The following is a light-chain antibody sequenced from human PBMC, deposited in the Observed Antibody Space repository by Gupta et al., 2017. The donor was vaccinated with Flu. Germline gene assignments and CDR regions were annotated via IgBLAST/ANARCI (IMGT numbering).Light chain of an antibody. CDR2: GAS. V-gene: IGKV3-20*01. CDR1: QSVSSTQ. CDR3: QHYGSSLFT. Sequence: TQSPGTLSLAPGERATLSCRASQSVSSTQLVWYQQKPGQSPRLLIFGASRRATGISDRFSGSGSGTDFTLAISRLEPEDFAVYYCQHYGSSLFTFGQGTKLEIK. J-gene: IGKJ2*01.